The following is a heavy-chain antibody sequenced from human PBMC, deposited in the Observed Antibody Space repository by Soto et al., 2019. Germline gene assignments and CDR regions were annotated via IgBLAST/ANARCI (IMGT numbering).Heavy chain of an antibody. CDR1: GGSIKVGGYY. CDR3: ARLAYSHYST. Sequence: SETLSLSCTVSGGSIKVGGYYWGWIRQPPGKGLEWVATIYYSGTTYYNPSLKSRLTISLDTSRNQFSLDLTSVTAADTAVYYCARLAYSHYSTWGQGTLVTVSS. V-gene: IGHV4-39*01. CDR2: IYYSGTT. D-gene: IGHD5-12*01. J-gene: IGHJ4*02.